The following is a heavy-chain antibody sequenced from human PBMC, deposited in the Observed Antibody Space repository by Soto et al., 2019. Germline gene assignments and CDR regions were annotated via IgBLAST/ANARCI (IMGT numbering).Heavy chain of an antibody. V-gene: IGHV1-2*06. CDR1: GYTFTSSA. Sequence: ASAKVSRKATGYTFTSSAIHCVRQAAGQGLEWVGRISPKTGGTNYAAEFQGGVTMTRDTSISTAYMELSSLGSDGTAFCCCATLKQAPNGIDYWGRGTLVTVS. CDR2: ISPKTGGT. CDR3: ATLKQAPNGIDY. D-gene: IGHD2-8*01. J-gene: IGHJ4*02.